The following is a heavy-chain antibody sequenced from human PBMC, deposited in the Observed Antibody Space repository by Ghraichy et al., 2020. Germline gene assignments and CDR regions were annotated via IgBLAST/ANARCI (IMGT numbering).Heavy chain of an antibody. CDR2: IYSGGST. J-gene: IGHJ6*02. V-gene: IGHV3-53*01. CDR1: GFTVSSNY. CDR3: ARAGYTFYYGMDV. D-gene: IGHD1-1*01. Sequence: GDSLNISCAASGFTVSSNYMSWVRPAPGKGLEWVSVIYSGGSTYYAHSVKGRFTISRDNSKNPMYLQMTSLRAEDTAVYYCARAGYTFYYGMDVWGQGTTVTVSS.